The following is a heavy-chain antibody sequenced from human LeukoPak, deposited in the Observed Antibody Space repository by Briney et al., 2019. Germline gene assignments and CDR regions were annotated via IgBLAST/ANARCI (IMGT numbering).Heavy chain of an antibody. J-gene: IGHJ4*02. D-gene: IGHD1-26*01. CDR3: VSRLRWELLRGAFGY. V-gene: IGHV4-34*01. CDR1: GGSFSGYY. Sequence: SETLSLTCAVYGGSFSGYYWSWIRQPPGKGLEWTGEINHSGSTNYNPSLKSRVTISVDTSKNQFSLKLSSVTAADTAVYYCVSRLRWELLRGAFGYWGQGTLVTVSS. CDR2: INHSGST.